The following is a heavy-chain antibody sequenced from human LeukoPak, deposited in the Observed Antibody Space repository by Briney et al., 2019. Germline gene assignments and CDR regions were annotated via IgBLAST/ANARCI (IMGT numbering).Heavy chain of an antibody. J-gene: IGHJ3*02. D-gene: IGHD3-9*01. Sequence: GGSLRLSCAASGFTSSSYSMNWVRQAPGKGLEWVATMTSTSAIYYADSVKGRFTISRDNAKNSVYLQMNSLRDEDTAAYSCARAQTIFWEFDSFDIWGRGTKVTVSS. V-gene: IGHV3-69-1*01. CDR1: GFTSSSYS. CDR3: ARAQTIFWEFDSFDI. CDR2: MTSTSAI.